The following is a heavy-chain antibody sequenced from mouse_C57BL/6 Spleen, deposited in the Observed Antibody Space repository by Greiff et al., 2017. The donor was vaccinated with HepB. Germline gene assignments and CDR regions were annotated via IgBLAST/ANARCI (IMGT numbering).Heavy chain of an antibody. V-gene: IGHV5-17*01. J-gene: IGHJ2*01. Sequence: EVKLVESGGGLVKPGGSLKLSCAASGFTFSDYGMHWVRQAPEKGLEWVAYISSGSSTIYYADTVKGRFTISRDNAKNTLFLQMTSLRSEDTAMYYCARFLCNFFDYWGQGTTLTVSS. CDR2: ISSGSSTI. CDR3: ARFLCNFFDY. CDR1: GFTFSDYG.